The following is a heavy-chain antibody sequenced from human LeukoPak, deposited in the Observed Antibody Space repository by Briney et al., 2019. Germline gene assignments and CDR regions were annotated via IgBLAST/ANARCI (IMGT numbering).Heavy chain of an antibody. V-gene: IGHV4-59*08. CDR2: IFSSESSNT. CDR1: NGSFSTYY. D-gene: IGHD5-24*01. Sequence: SETLSLTCSVSNGSFSTYYWGWILQPPGKRLEWIGYIFSSESSNTNYNPSLNGRVTISVDTSKNQFSLTLNSVTAADTAVYYCARAGDGYYYYYYMDAWGKGTTVTVSS. J-gene: IGHJ6*03. CDR3: ARAGDGYYYYYYMDA.